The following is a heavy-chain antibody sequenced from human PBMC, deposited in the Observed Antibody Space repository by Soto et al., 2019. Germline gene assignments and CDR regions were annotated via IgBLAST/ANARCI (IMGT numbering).Heavy chain of an antibody. J-gene: IGHJ4*02. CDR3: ARTGQTYYYDSSGYYYPIGY. D-gene: IGHD3-22*01. Sequence: SVKVSCKASGGTFSSYAISWVRQAPGQGLEWMGGIIPIFGTANYAQKFQGRVTITADESTSTAYMELSSLRPEDTAVYYCARTGQTYYYDSSGYYYPIGYWGQGTLVTVSS. V-gene: IGHV1-69*13. CDR1: GGTFSSYA. CDR2: IIPIFGTA.